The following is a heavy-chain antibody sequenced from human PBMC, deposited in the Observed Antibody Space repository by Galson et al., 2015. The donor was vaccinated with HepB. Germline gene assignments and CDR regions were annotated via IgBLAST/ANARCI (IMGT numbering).Heavy chain of an antibody. CDR1: GFTFRSYG. CDR3: AKDPSIDFWSGYPPGYFDY. D-gene: IGHD3-3*01. J-gene: IGHJ4*02. V-gene: IGHV3-30*18. Sequence: SLRLSCAASGFTFRSYGMHWVRPAPGKGLEWVAVISYDGSNKYYAASVKGRFTISRDNSKNTLYLQMNSLRAEDTAVYYCAKDPSIDFWSGYPPGYFDYWGQGTLVTVSS. CDR2: ISYDGSNK.